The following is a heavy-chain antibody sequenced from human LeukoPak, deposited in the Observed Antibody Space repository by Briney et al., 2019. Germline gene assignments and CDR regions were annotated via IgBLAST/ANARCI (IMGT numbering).Heavy chain of an antibody. J-gene: IGHJ4*02. CDR2: IYCSGSS. Sequence: SETLSLTCTVSGGSISSNNYFWGWIRQPPGKGLEWIGSIYCSGSSSYNPSLKSRVTMSVDTSKHQFSMKLSSVTAADTAVYYCARLAGYYYDSSGYPKLRSLIDYWGQGTLVTVSS. CDR1: GGSISSNNYF. V-gene: IGHV4-39*01. CDR3: ARLAGYYYDSSGYPKLRSLIDY. D-gene: IGHD3-22*01.